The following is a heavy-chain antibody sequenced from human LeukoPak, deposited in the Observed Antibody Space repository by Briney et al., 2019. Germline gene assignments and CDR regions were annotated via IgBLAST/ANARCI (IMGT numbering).Heavy chain of an antibody. J-gene: IGHJ3*02. Sequence: TSETLSLNCAVYGGSLSGYYWSWIRQSPGKGLEWIGEINHAGSSNYNPSLKSRVAISVDTFRNHFSLRVNSVTAADTAVYYCARGEKWDLHAFDIWGQGTMVTVSS. CDR3: ARGEKWDLHAFDI. CDR2: INHAGSS. CDR1: GGSLSGYY. D-gene: IGHD1-26*01. V-gene: IGHV4-34*01.